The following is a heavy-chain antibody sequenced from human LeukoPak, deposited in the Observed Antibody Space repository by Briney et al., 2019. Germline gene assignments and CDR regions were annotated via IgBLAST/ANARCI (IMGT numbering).Heavy chain of an antibody. CDR2: IIPIFGTA. CDR1: GGTFSSYA. V-gene: IGHV1-69*05. Sequence: SVKVSXKASGGTFSSYAISWVRQAPGQGLEWIGRIIPIFGTANYAQKFQGRVTITTDESTSTAYMELSSLRSEDTAVYYCARDWGVEFYYDSSGTLTYAFDIWGQGTMVTVSS. J-gene: IGHJ3*02. CDR3: ARDWGVEFYYDSSGTLTYAFDI. D-gene: IGHD3-22*01.